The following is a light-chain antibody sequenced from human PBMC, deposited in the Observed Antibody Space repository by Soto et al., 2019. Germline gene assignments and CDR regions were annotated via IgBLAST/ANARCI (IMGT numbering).Light chain of an antibody. J-gene: IGKJ4*01. CDR2: GAS. V-gene: IGKV1-27*01. CDR3: QKYNSALLT. Sequence: DIQMTQSPSSLSASVGDRVTITCRASQSISNYLAWYQQKPGKVPKLLIYGASTLQSGVPSRFSGSGSGTDFTLTISSLQPEDVATYYCQKYNSALLTFGGGTKVEFE. CDR1: QSISNY.